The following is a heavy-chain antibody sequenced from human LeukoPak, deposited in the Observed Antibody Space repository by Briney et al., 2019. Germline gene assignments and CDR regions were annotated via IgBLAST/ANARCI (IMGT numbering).Heavy chain of an antibody. D-gene: IGHD3-16*01. CDR1: GGTFSSYA. CDR2: IIPIFGTA. V-gene: IGHV1-69*06. CDR3: AREIPSGMIQSRAFDY. J-gene: IGHJ4*02. Sequence: SVKVSCTASGGTFSSYAISWVRQAPGQGLEWMGRIIPIFGTANYAQKFQGRVTITADKSTSTAYMELSSLRSEDTAVYYCAREIPSGMIQSRAFDYWGQGTLVTVSS.